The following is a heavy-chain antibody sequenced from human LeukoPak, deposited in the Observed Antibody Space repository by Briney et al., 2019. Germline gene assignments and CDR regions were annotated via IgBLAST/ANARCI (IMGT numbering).Heavy chain of an antibody. CDR3: ANPPTVTSFDH. Sequence: GRSLRLSCAASGFTFSSYGMHWVRQAPGKGLEWVAVISYDGSNKYYADSVKGRFTISRDNSKDTLYLQMNSLRAEDTAVYYCANPPTVTSFDHWGQGTLVTVSS. D-gene: IGHD4-11*01. J-gene: IGHJ4*02. CDR1: GFTFSSYG. V-gene: IGHV3-30*18. CDR2: ISYDGSNK.